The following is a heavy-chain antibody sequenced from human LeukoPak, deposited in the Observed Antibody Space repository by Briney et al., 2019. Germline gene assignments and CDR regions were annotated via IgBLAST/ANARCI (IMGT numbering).Heavy chain of an antibody. CDR1: GFTFSSYG. J-gene: IGHJ4*02. V-gene: IGHV3-30*18. CDR2: ISYDGTNK. D-gene: IGHD3-10*01. CDR3: AKGWGVFDY. Sequence: GGSLRLSCAASGFTFSSYGMHWVRQAPGKGLEWVAFISYDGTNKYYADSVKGRFTISRDNSKNTLYLQMNSLRAEDTAVFYCAKGWGVFDYWGQGTLVTVSS.